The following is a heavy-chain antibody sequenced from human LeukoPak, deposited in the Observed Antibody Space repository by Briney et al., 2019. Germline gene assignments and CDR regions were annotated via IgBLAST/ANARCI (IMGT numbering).Heavy chain of an antibody. CDR1: GFTFSSYW. V-gene: IGHV3-7*03. J-gene: IGHJ6*04. CDR2: IKQEGSEK. Sequence: GGSLRLSCAASGFTFSSYWMSWVRQAPGKGLEWVANIKQEGSEKYYVDSVKGRFTISRDNAKNSLYLQMNSLRAEDTAVYYCARDPSYSSSWSYYYYGMDVWGKGTTVTVSS. D-gene: IGHD6-13*01. CDR3: ARDPSYSSSWSYYYYGMDV.